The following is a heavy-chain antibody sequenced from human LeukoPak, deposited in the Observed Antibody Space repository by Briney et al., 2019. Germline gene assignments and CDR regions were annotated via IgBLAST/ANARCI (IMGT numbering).Heavy chain of an antibody. Sequence: PSQTLSLTCTVSGGSISSGSYYWSWIRQPAGKGLEWIGRIYTSGSTNYNPSLKSRVTISVDTSKNQSSLKLSSVTAADTAVYYCARGSVRFTYDYVWGSYRPLRAFFDYWGQGTLVTVSS. V-gene: IGHV4-61*02. CDR2: IYTSGST. J-gene: IGHJ4*02. CDR1: GGSISSGSYY. CDR3: ARGSVRFTYDYVWGSYRPLRAFFDY. D-gene: IGHD3-16*02.